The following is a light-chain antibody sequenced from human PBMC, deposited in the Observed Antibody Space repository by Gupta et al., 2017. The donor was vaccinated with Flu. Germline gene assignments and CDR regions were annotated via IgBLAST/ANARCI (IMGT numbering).Light chain of an antibody. CDR2: GAS. CDR1: QSVSDK. CDR3: QQENNCPVT. V-gene: IGKV3-15*01. J-gene: IGKJ4*01. Sequence: PATLSGSPGERATLSCRASQSVSDKLAWYQQKRGQAPRLLIYGASTRASGIPARFSGSGSGTEFTLTISSLQSDDFAIYHCQQENNCPVTFGGGTKVEIK.